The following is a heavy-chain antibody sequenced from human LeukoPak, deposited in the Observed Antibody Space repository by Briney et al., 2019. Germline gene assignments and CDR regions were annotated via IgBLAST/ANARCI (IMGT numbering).Heavy chain of an antibody. CDR2: IYYSGSP. D-gene: IGHD3-9*01. CDR1: GGSIRSTDYY. V-gene: IGHV4-39*01. CDR3: TRTLYDILAASYFGSSQLFDT. Sequence: SETLSLTCTVPGGSIRSTDYYWGWVRQPPGKGLEWIGSIYYSGSPYYNPSLKSRVTISVDTSKNQFSLKLSSVTAAGTAVYYCTRTLYDILAASYFGSSQLFDTWGQGTLVTASS. J-gene: IGHJ4*02.